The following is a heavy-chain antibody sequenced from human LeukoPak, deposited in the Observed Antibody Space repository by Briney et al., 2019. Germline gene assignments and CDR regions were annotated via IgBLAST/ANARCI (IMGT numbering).Heavy chain of an antibody. J-gene: IGHJ2*01. D-gene: IGHD2-15*01. CDR1: GGSISSSRYY. V-gene: IGHV4-61*05. CDR2: IYYSGST. Sequence: SETLSLTCTVSGGSISSSRYYWGWIRQPPGKGLEWIGYIYYSGSTNYNPPLTSRVTISVDTSKNQVSLKLSSVTAADTAVYYCATRVSGVVVAPYWYFDLWGRGTLVTVFS. CDR3: ATRVSGVVVAPYWYFDL.